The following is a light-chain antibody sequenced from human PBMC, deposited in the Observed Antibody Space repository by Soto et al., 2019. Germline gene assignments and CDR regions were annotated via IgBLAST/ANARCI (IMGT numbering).Light chain of an antibody. V-gene: IGKV3-20*01. CDR1: QSVSSNT. CDR3: QQYGRLPYT. J-gene: IGKJ2*01. Sequence: EIVLTQSPGTLSLSPGERATLSCRASQSVSSNTLAWYQQKPGQAPRLLIYGTSNRATGIPDRFSGSGSGTDFSLTISRLEPEDFAVYNCQQYGRLPYTFGQGTKLEIK. CDR2: GTS.